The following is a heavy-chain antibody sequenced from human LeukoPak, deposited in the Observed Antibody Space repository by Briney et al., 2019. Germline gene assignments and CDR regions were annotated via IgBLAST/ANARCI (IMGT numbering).Heavy chain of an antibody. J-gene: IGHJ4*02. V-gene: IGHV4-39*07. Sequence: PSETLSLTCTVSGGSISSSSYYWGGIRQPPGKGLEWIGSIYYSGSTYYNPSLKSRVTISVDTSKNQFSLKLSSVTAADTAVYYCARAIPWNYAFDYWGQGTLVTVSS. CDR1: GGSISSSSYY. D-gene: IGHD1-7*01. CDR2: IYYSGST. CDR3: ARAIPWNYAFDY.